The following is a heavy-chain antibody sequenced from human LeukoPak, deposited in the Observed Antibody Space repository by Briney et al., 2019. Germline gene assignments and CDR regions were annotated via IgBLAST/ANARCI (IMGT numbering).Heavy chain of an antibody. V-gene: IGHV3-23*01. CDR3: ARGPSGYHNT. J-gene: IGHJ4*02. D-gene: IGHD5-12*01. Sequence: PGGSLRLSCAASGFTFSNYGMSWVRQAPGKGLEWVSTIRGSGDTTYYADSVKGRFTISRDNSKNTLYLQMNSLRAEDTAVYYCARGPSGYHNTGGQGTLVTVSS. CDR2: IRGSGDTT. CDR1: GFTFSNYG.